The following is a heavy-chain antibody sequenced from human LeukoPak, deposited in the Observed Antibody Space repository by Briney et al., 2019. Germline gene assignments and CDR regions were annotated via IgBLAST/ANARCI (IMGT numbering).Heavy chain of an antibody. D-gene: IGHD3-10*01. Sequence: GGSLRLSCAASGFTVSSNYMSWVRQAPGKGLEWVSVIYSGGSTYYADSVKGRFTISRDNSLNTLFLQMDNLRAEDTAVYYCVKTYCSITRCSPGFDSWGQGTLVTVSS. V-gene: IGHV3-53*01. CDR2: IYSGGST. CDR1: GFTVSSNY. CDR3: VKTYCSITRCSPGFDS. J-gene: IGHJ4*02.